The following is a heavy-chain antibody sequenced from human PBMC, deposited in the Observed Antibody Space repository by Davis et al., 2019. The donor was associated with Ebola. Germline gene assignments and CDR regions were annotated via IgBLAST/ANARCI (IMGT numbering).Heavy chain of an antibody. Sequence: SETLSLTCTVSGGSISSSSYYWGWIRQPPGKGLEWIGSIYYSGSTYYNPSLKSRVTISVDTSKNQFSLKLSSVTAADTAVYYCARGGPFLEWLLMDPWGQGTLVTVSS. J-gene: IGHJ5*02. CDR2: IYYSGST. D-gene: IGHD3-3*02. CDR3: ARGGPFLEWLLMDP. V-gene: IGHV4-39*07. CDR1: GGSISSSSYY.